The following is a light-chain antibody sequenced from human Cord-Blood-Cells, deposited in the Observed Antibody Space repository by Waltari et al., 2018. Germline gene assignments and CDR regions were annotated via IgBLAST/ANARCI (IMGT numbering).Light chain of an antibody. Sequence: SSALTQDPAVSVALGQTVRITCQGDSLRSYYASRYQQKPGQAPVLVIYGKNNRPSGIPDRFSGSSSGNTASLTITGAQAEDEADYYCNSRDSSGNHWVFGGGTKLTVL. V-gene: IGLV3-19*01. J-gene: IGLJ3*02. CDR2: GKN. CDR3: NSRDSSGNHWV. CDR1: SLRSYY.